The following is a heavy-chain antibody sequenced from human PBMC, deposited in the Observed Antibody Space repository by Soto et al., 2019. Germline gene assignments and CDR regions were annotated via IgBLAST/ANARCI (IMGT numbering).Heavy chain of an antibody. Sequence: EVQLVESGGGLIQPGGSLRLSCAASGFTVSSNYMSWVRQAPGKGLEWVSVIYSGGSTYYADSVKGRFTISRDNSKNTLYLQMNSLRAGDTAVYYCARAVGSSWYYYYGMDVWGQGTTVTVSS. CDR1: GFTVSSNY. D-gene: IGHD6-13*01. V-gene: IGHV3-53*01. J-gene: IGHJ6*02. CDR3: ARAVGSSWYYYYGMDV. CDR2: IYSGGST.